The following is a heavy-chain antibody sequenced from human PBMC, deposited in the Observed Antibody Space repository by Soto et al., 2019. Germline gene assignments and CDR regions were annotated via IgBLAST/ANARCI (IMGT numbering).Heavy chain of an antibody. CDR2: RYYSEST. V-gene: IGHV4-31*03. CDR1: GGSITTGGYY. D-gene: IGHD2-2*01. Sequence: SETLSLTCTASGGSITTGGYYWSWIRQLPGKGLEWIGHRYYSESTYYNPSLKSRVSISLDTSKNQFSLKLSFVTAADTGVYYCVTVLPHANSWFDYWGQGTPVTVSS. J-gene: IGHJ4*02. CDR3: VTVLPHANSWFDY.